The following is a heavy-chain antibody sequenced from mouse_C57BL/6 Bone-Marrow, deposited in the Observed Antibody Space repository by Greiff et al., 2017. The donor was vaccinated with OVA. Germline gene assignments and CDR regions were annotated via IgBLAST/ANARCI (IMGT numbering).Heavy chain of an antibody. D-gene: IGHD2-5*01. CDR2: ISDGGSYT. Sequence: EVKLMESGGGLVKPGGSLKLSCAASGFTFSSYAMSWVRQTPEKRLEWVATISDGGSYTYDPDNVKGRFTISRDNAKNNLYLQMSHLKSEDTAMYYCARDQSNSAWFAYWGQGTLVTVSA. J-gene: IGHJ3*01. CDR1: GFTFSSYA. V-gene: IGHV5-4*01. CDR3: ARDQSNSAWFAY.